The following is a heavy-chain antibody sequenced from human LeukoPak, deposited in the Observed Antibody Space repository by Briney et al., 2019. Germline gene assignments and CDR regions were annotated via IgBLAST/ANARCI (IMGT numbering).Heavy chain of an antibody. V-gene: IGHV3-30*18. CDR2: ISYDGSNK. CDR1: GFPFSDYG. Sequence: PGGSLRLSCAASGFPFSDYGMYWVRQAPGKGLEWVAVISYDGSNKYYADSVKGRFTISRDNSKNTLYLQMNSPRAEDTAVYYCAKPHYYGSGSYCFDYWGQGTLVTVSS. CDR3: AKPHYYGSGSYCFDY. J-gene: IGHJ4*02. D-gene: IGHD3-10*01.